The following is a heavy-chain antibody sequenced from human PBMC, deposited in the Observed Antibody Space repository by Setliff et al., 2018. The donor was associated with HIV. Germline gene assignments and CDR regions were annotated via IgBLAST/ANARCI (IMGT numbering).Heavy chain of an antibody. Sequence: SETLSLTCAVSGGSISSNWWSWVRQSPGKGLEWIGEIYHSGSTHYNPSLQSRVTISVDKSKSQFSLKLNSVTAADTAVYYCARHRKDDYFLTAYFDSLGQGALVTVSS. CDR1: GGSISSNW. CDR3: ARHRKDDYFLTAYFDS. J-gene: IGHJ4*02. V-gene: IGHV4-4*02. CDR2: IYHSGST. D-gene: IGHD4-17*01.